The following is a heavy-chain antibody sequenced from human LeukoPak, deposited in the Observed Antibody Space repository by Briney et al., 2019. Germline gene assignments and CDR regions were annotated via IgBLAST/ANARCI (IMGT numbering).Heavy chain of an antibody. CDR1: GFTFSDYW. V-gene: IGHV3-7*01. CDR2: IKEDGSKK. CDR3: ARKFPVDY. J-gene: IGHJ4*02. Sequence: GGSLRHSCSASGFTFSDYWMSWVRQAPGKGLEWVANIKEDGSKKHHVDSVKGRFTIYRDNSKNSLYLQMNSLRVEDTAVYYCARKFPVDYWGQGTLVTVSS.